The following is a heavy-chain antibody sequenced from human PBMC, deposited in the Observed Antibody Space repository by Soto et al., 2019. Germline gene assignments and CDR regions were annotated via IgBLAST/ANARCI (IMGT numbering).Heavy chain of an antibody. V-gene: IGHV3-48*02. CDR1: GFTFSAYS. CDR2: ITGSSATI. D-gene: IGHD2-8*01. J-gene: IGHJ5*02. Sequence: EMQLVESGGGLVQPGESLRLSCAASGFTFSAYSMNWVRQAPGQGLEWISYITGSSATIYYADSVKGRFTISRDNAKNSLYLQMNSLRDEDTAIYFCARDNGMAGSFDPWGQGTLVTVSS. CDR3: ARDNGMAGSFDP.